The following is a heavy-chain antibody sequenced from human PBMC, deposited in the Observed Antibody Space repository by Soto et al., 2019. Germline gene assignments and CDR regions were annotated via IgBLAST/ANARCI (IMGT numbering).Heavy chain of an antibody. Sequence: EVQLVESGGGLVKPGGSLRLSCAASGFTFSSYSMNWVRQAPGKGLEWVSSISSSSSYIYYADSVKGRFTISRDNAKNSLYLQMNSLRAEDTAVYYCARDVLRFLEWLPNDAFDIWGQGTMVTVSS. CDR2: ISSSSSYI. D-gene: IGHD3-3*01. CDR3: ARDVLRFLEWLPNDAFDI. CDR1: GFTFSSYS. J-gene: IGHJ3*02. V-gene: IGHV3-21*01.